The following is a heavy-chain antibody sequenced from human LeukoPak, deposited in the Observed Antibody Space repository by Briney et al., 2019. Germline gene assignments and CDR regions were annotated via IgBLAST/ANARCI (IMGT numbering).Heavy chain of an antibody. Sequence: NLSETLSLTCTVSGGSISSYYWSWIRQPAGKGLEWIGRIYTSGSTNYNPSLKSRVTISVDTSKNRFSLKLSSVTAADTAVYYCARVFNPSLLWFGESLLYYYYMDVWGKGTTVTVSS. CDR2: IYTSGST. CDR3: ARVFNPSLLWFGESLLYYYYMDV. J-gene: IGHJ6*03. CDR1: GGSISSYY. V-gene: IGHV4-4*07. D-gene: IGHD3-10*01.